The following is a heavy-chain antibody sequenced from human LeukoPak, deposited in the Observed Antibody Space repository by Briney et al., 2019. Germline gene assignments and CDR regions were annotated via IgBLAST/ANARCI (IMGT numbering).Heavy chain of an antibody. CDR3: ARGADYYDSSGYPLDY. D-gene: IGHD3-22*01. CDR2: INHSGST. V-gene: IGHV4-34*01. Sequence: SETLSLTCAVYGGSFSGYYWSWIRQPPGKGLEWIGEINHSGSTNYNPSLKSRVTISVDTSKNQFSLKLSSVTAADTAVYYCARGADYYDSSGYPLDYWGQGTLVPVSS. CDR1: GGSFSGYY. J-gene: IGHJ4*02.